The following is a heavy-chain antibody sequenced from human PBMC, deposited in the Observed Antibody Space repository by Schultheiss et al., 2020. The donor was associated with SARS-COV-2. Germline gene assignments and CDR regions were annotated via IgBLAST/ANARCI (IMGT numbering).Heavy chain of an antibody. J-gene: IGHJ6*02. V-gene: IGHV3-30*04. Sequence: GGSLRLSCAASGFTFSSYAMHWVRQAPGKGLEWVAVISYDGSNKYYADSVKGRFTISRDNSKNTLYLQMNSLRAEDTAVYYCARDENSGGTIKYGMDVWGQGTTVTVSS. CDR2: ISYDGSNK. CDR3: ARDENSGGTIKYGMDV. D-gene: IGHD2-15*01. CDR1: GFTFSSYA.